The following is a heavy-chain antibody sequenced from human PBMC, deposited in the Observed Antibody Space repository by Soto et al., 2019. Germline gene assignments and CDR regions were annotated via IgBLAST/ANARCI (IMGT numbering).Heavy chain of an antibody. CDR2: IYYSGST. Sequence: SETLSLTCTVSGGSISSYYWSWIRQPPGKGLEWIGYIYYSGSTNYNPSLKSRVTISVDTSKNQFSLKLSSVTAADTAVYYCAREVAYGSSSPGDAFDIWGQGTMVTVSS. D-gene: IGHD6-6*01. V-gene: IGHV4-59*01. CDR3: AREVAYGSSSPGDAFDI. CDR1: GGSISSYY. J-gene: IGHJ3*02.